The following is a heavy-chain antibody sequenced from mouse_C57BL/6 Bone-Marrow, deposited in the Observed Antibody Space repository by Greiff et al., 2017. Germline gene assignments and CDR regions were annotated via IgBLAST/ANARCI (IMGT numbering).Heavy chain of an antibody. Sequence: EVKVEESGGDLVKPGGSLTLSCAASGFTFSSYGMSWVRLTPDKRLEWVATISSGGSYTYYPDSVKGRFTISRDNAKNTLYLQMSSLKSEDTAMYYCARHEDYYSNYDYYAMDCWGQGTSVTVSS. CDR1: GFTFSSYG. CDR3: ARHEDYYSNYDYYAMDC. J-gene: IGHJ4*01. D-gene: IGHD2-5*01. V-gene: IGHV5-6*01. CDR2: ISSGGSYT.